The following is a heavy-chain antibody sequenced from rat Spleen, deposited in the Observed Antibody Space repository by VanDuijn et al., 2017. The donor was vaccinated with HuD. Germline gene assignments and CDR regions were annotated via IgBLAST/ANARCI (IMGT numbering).Heavy chain of an antibody. CDR2: INSAGST. D-gene: IGHD1-11*01. CDR3: AKRGWYFFDY. V-gene: IGHV3-3*01. CDR1: GYSITSSYR. Sequence: EVQLQESGPGLVKPSQSLSLTCSVTGYSITSSYRWNWIRKFPGNKLEWMGYINSAGSTNYNPSLKSRISITRDTSKNQFFLQVNSVTTEDTATYYCAKRGWYFFDYWGQGVMVTVSS. J-gene: IGHJ2*01.